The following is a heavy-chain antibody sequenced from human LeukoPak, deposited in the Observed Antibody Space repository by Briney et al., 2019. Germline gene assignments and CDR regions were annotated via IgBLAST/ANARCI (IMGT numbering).Heavy chain of an antibody. CDR3: SSVGYSYAY. CDR1: PSALGDYT. D-gene: IGHD5-18*01. Sequence: GRSLRLSCTASPSALGDYTMAWVRQAPGKGLEWVGFIRSKAYGGTTEYAASVKGRFTISRDDSKTLAYLQLNGLESEDKAVYDMSSVGYSYAYWGQGTLVTVSS. V-gene: IGHV3-49*04. J-gene: IGHJ4*02. CDR2: IRSKAYGGTT.